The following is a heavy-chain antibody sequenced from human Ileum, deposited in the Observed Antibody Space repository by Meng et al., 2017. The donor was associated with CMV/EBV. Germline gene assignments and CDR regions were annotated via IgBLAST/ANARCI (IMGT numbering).Heavy chain of an antibody. V-gene: IGHV4-31*02. CDR2: IYGSGST. Sequence: GGSFGGGGYCWSWVRQRPGKGLGWIGYIYGSGSTYYNASLKSRVTISVDTSKNQFSMKLSSVTAADTAVYYCARYIFGVVNNWFDPWGQGTLVTVSS. CDR1: GGSFGGGGYC. D-gene: IGHD3-3*02. J-gene: IGHJ5*02. CDR3: ARYIFGVVNNWFDP.